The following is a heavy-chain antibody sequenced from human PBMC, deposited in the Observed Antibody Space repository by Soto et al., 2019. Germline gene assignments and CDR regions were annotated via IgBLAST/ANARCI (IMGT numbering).Heavy chain of an antibody. J-gene: IGHJ4*02. CDR3: ARQRYSSVWAPFDF. Sequence: QVQLQESGPGLVKPSETLSLTCIVSGGSISSNSHFWGWIRQPPGKGLEWIGSIFYSGSTHYNPALQSRVSMFEDTSKNQFSVSLSSVTAADTAVYYCARQRYSSVWAPFDFWGQGTLVTVSS. CDR2: IFYSGST. D-gene: IGHD6-19*01. CDR1: GGSISSNSHF. V-gene: IGHV4-39*01.